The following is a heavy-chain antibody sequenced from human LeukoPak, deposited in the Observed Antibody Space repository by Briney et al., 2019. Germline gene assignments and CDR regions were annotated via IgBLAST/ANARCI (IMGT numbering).Heavy chain of an antibody. V-gene: IGHV4-34*01. CDR1: GGSFSSYY. J-gene: IGHJ3*02. CDR2: INHSGST. CDR3: ARGGTYCGRDCYSYAFDI. D-gene: IGHD2-21*02. Sequence: SETLSLTCAAYGGSFSSYYWSWIRQPPGKGLEWIGEINHSGSTNYNPSLKSRVTISVDTSKNQFSLKLSSVTAADTAVYYCARGGTYCGRDCYSYAFDIWGQGTMVTVSS.